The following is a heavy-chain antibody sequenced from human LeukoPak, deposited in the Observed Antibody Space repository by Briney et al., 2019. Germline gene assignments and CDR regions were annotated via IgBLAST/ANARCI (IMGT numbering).Heavy chain of an antibody. CDR3: ATYRNYVYFDY. Sequence: KPSETLSLTCAVSGYSISSGYYWGWIRQPPGKGLEWIGSIYHSGSTYYNPSLKSRVTISVDTSKNQFSLKLSSVTAADTAMYYCATYRNYVYFDYWGQGTLVTVSS. V-gene: IGHV4-38-2*01. CDR2: IYHSGST. J-gene: IGHJ4*02. CDR1: GYSISSGYY. D-gene: IGHD4-11*01.